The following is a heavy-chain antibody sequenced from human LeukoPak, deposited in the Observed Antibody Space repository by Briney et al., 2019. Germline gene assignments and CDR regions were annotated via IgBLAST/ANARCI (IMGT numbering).Heavy chain of an antibody. CDR1: GYTFSSYT. CDR2: INTNTGNP. Sequence: ASVKVSCKTSGYTFSSYTITWVRQAPGQGLQWMGWINTNTGNPTYAQGFTGRYVFSLDTSVSTAYLQISGLTADDTAVYFCGRDPRLGIRGYTYGYIEYWGQGTLVTVSS. J-gene: IGHJ4*02. D-gene: IGHD5-18*01. V-gene: IGHV7-4-1*02. CDR3: GRDPRLGIRGYTYGYIEY.